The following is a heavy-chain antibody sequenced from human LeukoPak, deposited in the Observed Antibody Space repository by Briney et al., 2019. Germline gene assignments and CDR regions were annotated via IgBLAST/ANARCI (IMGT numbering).Heavy chain of an antibody. V-gene: IGHV4-59*01. CDR3: AREGIIVVVPAAGRGWFDP. J-gene: IGHJ5*02. CDR2: ICYSGST. CDR1: GGSISSYY. D-gene: IGHD2-2*01. Sequence: SESLCLTCTASGGSISSYYWNWIRQPPGKGLEWVGCICYSGSTNYNPSFKSRVTISVDTSKNQFSLKLSSVTAADTAVYYCAREGIIVVVPAAGRGWFDPWGQGTLVTVSS.